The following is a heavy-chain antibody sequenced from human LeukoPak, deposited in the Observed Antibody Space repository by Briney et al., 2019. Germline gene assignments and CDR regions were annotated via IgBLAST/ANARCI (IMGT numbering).Heavy chain of an antibody. V-gene: IGHV3-21*01. D-gene: IGHD3-16*02. CDR2: ISSSSSYI. J-gene: IGHJ4*02. Sequence: GGSLRLSCAASGFIFSSYSMNWVRQAPGKGLEWVSSISSSSSYIYYADSVKGRFTISRDNAKNSLYLQMNSLRAEDTAVYYCARAGGYDYAWGTYRWYFDYWGQGTLVTVSS. CDR1: GFIFSSYS. CDR3: ARAGGYDYAWGTYRWYFDY.